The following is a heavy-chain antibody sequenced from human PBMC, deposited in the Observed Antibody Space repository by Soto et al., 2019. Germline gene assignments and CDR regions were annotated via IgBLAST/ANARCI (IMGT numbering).Heavy chain of an antibody. CDR1: GYTFTSYA. J-gene: IGHJ4*02. CDR3: ARWFGELLSFDY. V-gene: IGHV1-3*01. D-gene: IGHD3-10*01. Sequence: QVQLVQSGAEVKKPGASVKVSCNACGYTFTSYAMYWVRQAPGQRLEWMGWINAGNGNTKYSQKFQGRVTITRDTSASTAYMELSSLRSEDTAVYYCARWFGELLSFDYWGQGTLVTVSS. CDR2: INAGNGNT.